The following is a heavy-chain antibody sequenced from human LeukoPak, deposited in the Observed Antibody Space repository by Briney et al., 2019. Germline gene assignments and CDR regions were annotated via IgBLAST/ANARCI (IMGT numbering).Heavy chain of an antibody. CDR2: ISGSGGST. J-gene: IGHJ4*02. V-gene: IGHV3-23*01. Sequence: GGSLRLSCAASGFTFSSYAMSWVRQAPGKGLEWVSAISGSGGSTYYADSVKGRFTISRDNSKNTLYLQMNSLRAEDTAVYYCAKVPRYFDWLLMGFDYWGQGTLVTVSS. D-gene: IGHD3-9*01. CDR3: AKVPRYFDWLLMGFDY. CDR1: GFTFSSYA.